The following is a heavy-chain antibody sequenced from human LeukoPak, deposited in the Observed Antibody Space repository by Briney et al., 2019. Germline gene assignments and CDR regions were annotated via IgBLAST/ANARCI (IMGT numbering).Heavy chain of an antibody. Sequence: PSETLSLTCTVSSGSISSSGYYWSWIRQLSGKGLEWIGSTSYSGTTYYNPSLKSRVTISLDTSENQFSLKLSSVTAADTAVYYCAKGRPAAGQYYFDYWGQGILVTVSS. J-gene: IGHJ4*02. V-gene: IGHV4-31*03. CDR2: TSYSGTT. CDR1: SGSISSSGYY. CDR3: AKGRPAAGQYYFDY. D-gene: IGHD6-13*01.